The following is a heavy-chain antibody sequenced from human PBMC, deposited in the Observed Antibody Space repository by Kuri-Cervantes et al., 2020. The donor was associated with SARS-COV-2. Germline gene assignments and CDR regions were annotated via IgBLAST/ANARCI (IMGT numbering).Heavy chain of an antibody. CDR2: IYYSGSS. V-gene: IGHV4-38-2*01. CDR1: GYSISSGYY. D-gene: IGHD6-13*01. CDR3: ARVPIAAPEY. Sequence: ESLKISCAVSGYSISSGYYWGWIRQPPGKGLEWIGSIYYSGSSYYNPSLKSRVTISVDTSKNQFSLKLSSVTAADTAVYYCARVPIAAPEYWGQGTLVTVSS. J-gene: IGHJ4*02.